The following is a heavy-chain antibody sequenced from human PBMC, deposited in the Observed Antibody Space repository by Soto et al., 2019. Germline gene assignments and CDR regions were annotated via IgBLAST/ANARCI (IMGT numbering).Heavy chain of an antibody. D-gene: IGHD2-2*01. V-gene: IGHV5-51*01. J-gene: IGHJ6*02. Sequence: GESLKISCKGSGYSFTSYWIGWVRQMPGKGLEWMGIIYPGDSDTRYSPSFQGQVTISADKSISTAYLQWSSLKASDTAMYYCARQEGGIYCSSTSCYGYYGMDVWGQGTTVTVSS. CDR1: GYSFTSYW. CDR2: IYPGDSDT. CDR3: ARQEGGIYCSSTSCYGYYGMDV.